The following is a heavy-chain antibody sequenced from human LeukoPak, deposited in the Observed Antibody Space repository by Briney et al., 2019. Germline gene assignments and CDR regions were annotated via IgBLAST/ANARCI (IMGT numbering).Heavy chain of an antibody. CDR2: IYYSGST. V-gene: IGHV4-59*12. CDR1: GGSNSSYY. D-gene: IGHD2-2*01. J-gene: IGHJ4*02. Sequence: SETLSLTCTVSGGSNSSYYWSWIRQPPGKGLEWIGYIYYSGSTNYNPSLKSRVTISVDTSKNQFSLKLSSVTAADTAVYYCARVPAAISSSWAYYFDYWGQGTLVTLSS. CDR3: ARVPAAISSSWAYYFDY.